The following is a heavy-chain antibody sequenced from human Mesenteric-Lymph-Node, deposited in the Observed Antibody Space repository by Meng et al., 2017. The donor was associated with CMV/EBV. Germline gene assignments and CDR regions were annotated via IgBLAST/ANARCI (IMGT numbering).Heavy chain of an antibody. J-gene: IGHJ4*02. D-gene: IGHD5-12*01. CDR1: GFTFSSYA. Sequence: LKISCAASGFTFSSYAMSWVRQAPGKGLEWVSAISGSGGSTYYADSVKGRFTISRDNSKNTLYLQMNSLRAEDTAVYYCAKGATIIFGVNYWGQGTLVTVSS. CDR2: ISGSGGST. V-gene: IGHV3-23*01. CDR3: AKGATIIFGVNY.